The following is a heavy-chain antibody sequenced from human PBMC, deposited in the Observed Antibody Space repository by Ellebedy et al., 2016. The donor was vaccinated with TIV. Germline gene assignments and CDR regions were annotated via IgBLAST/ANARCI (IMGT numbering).Heavy chain of an antibody. CDR1: GYSFTSYW. D-gene: IGHD3-10*01. V-gene: IGHV5-10-1*01. CDR2: IDPSDSYT. Sequence: GESLKISXKGSGYSFTSYWISWVRQMPGKGLEWMGRIDPSDSYTNYSPSFQGHVTISADKSNSTAYLQWSSLKASDTAMYYCARHKDYGSLFDYWGQGTLVTVSS. J-gene: IGHJ4*02. CDR3: ARHKDYGSLFDY.